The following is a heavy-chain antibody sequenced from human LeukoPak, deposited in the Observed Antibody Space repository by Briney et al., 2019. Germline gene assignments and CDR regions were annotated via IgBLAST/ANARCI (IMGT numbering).Heavy chain of an antibody. Sequence: ASVKVSCKASGYTLPSYGISWVRQAPGQGLEWMGWISAYNGKTNYAQKLQGRVTMTTDTSTSTAYMELRSLRSDDTAVYYCARSGSSWYMSDYWGQGTLVTVSS. CDR3: ARSGSSWYMSDY. V-gene: IGHV1-18*01. CDR2: ISAYNGKT. D-gene: IGHD6-13*01. J-gene: IGHJ4*02. CDR1: GYTLPSYG.